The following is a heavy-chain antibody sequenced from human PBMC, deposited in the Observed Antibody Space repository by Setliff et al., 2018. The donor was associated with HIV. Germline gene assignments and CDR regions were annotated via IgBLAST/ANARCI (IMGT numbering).Heavy chain of an antibody. CDR2: ISPSGST. V-gene: IGHV4-4*09. J-gene: IGHJ2*01. Sequence: SETLSLTCIVSGASISTYSWSWIRQSPGKGLECIGYISPSGSTNYNPSLKSRVTISLDTSKNQFSLKLTSVTAADTAVYYCARHPDSGFYYSPLLNNWYFDLWGPGTLVTVSS. CDR3: ARHPDSGFYYSPLLNNWYFDL. CDR1: GASISTYS. D-gene: IGHD3-22*01.